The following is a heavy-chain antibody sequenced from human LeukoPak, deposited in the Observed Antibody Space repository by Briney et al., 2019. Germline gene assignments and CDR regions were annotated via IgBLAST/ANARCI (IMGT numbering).Heavy chain of an antibody. V-gene: IGHV3-30*02. D-gene: IGHD3-16*01. Sequence: PGGSLRLSCAASGFTFNHYGMHWVRQAPGKGLEWVAFIRYDASDKYYADSVKGRFTISRDNSKSTLYLQMNSLRAEDTAVYYCAKDGGRNYMDVWGKGTTVTISS. CDR3: AKDGGRNYMDV. CDR2: IRYDASDK. J-gene: IGHJ6*03. CDR1: GFTFNHYG.